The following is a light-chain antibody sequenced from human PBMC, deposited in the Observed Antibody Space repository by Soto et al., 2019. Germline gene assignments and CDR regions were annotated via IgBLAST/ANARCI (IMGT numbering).Light chain of an antibody. J-gene: IGLJ3*02. CDR3: SSYRDAKTWV. Sequence: QSALTQPASVSGSPGQSITISCTGTSSDVGGYNYVSWYQHHPGKAPKLIIYEVTHRPSGVSSRFSGSKSGNTASLTISGLQAEDESEYYCSSYRDAKTWVFGGGTKLTVL. CDR1: SSDVGGYNY. V-gene: IGLV2-14*01. CDR2: EVT.